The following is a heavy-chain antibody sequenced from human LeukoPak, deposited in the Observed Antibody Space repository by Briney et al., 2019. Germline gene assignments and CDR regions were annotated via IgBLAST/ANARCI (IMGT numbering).Heavy chain of an antibody. CDR3: ARRNSIGVPVFYFDY. D-gene: IGHD3-3*02. Sequence: SETLSLTCTVSGGSFSSSSYYWGWIRQPPGKGLEWIGSIYYSGSTYYNPSLKSRVTISVDTSKNQFSLKLSSVTAADTAVYYCARRNSIGVPVFYFDYWGQGTLVTVSS. CDR2: IYYSGST. CDR1: GGSFSSSSYY. J-gene: IGHJ4*02. V-gene: IGHV4-39*01.